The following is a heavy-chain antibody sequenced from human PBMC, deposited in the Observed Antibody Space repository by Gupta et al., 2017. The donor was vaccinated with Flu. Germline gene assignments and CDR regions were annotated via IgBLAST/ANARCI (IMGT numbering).Heavy chain of an antibody. CDR3: AKVPTIFGVVIIAFDY. CDR2: ISGSGGST. V-gene: IGHV3-23*01. CDR1: GFTFSSYA. D-gene: IGHD3-3*01. Sequence: EVQLLESGGGLVQPGGSLRLSCAASGFTFSSYAMRWVSQAPGKGLEWVSAISGSGGSTYYADSVKGRFTISRDNSKNTLYLQMNSLRAEDTAVYYCAKVPTIFGVVIIAFDYWGQGTLVTVSS. J-gene: IGHJ4*02.